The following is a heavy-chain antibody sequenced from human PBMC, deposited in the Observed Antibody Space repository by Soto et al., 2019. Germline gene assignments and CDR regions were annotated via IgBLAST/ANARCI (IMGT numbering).Heavy chain of an antibody. Sequence: QVHVVESGGGVVQPGTSLRLSCTASGFSFFNYGIAWIRQAPGKGLEWVAVVTYDSSEKYYADSVKGRFTISRDNSKNTGYLQMDSLQHNDSALYYCGKAGGSELRYFDWPEVGVWGQGTLVTVSS. J-gene: IGHJ4*02. CDR2: VTYDSSEK. V-gene: IGHV3-30*18. D-gene: IGHD3-9*01. CDR3: GKAGGSELRYFDWPEVGV. CDR1: GFSFFNYG.